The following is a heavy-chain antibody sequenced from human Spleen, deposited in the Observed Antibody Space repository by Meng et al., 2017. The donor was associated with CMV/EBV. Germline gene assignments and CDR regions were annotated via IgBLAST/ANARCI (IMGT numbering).Heavy chain of an antibody. CDR3: ANALHDFWSGYYPYYDDY. D-gene: IGHD3-3*01. J-gene: IGHJ4*02. CDR2: ISGSGGST. V-gene: IGHV3-23*01. Sequence: FRNYAMSWVRQAPGKGLEWVSVISGSGGSTYYADSVKGRFTISRDNSKITLYLQMNSLRAEDTAVYYCANALHDFWSGYYPYYDDYWGQGTLVTVSS. CDR1: FRNYA.